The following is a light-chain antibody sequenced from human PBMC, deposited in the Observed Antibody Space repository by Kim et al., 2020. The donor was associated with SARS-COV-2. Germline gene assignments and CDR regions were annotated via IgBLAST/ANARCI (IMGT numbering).Light chain of an antibody. CDR2: TAS. CDR1: QSISTY. V-gene: IGKV1-39*01. J-gene: IGKJ5*01. Sequence: NQMTQSPSSLSASVGDRITITCRASQSISTYLNWYQHKPGKAPKVLIYTASTLQSGVPSRFSGSGSGTDFTLTISSLQPEDSATYYCQQSYNTPPTFGQGTRLEIK. CDR3: QQSYNTPPT.